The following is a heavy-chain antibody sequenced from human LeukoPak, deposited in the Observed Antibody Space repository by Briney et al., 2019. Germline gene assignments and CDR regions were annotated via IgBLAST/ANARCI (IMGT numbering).Heavy chain of an antibody. Sequence: SETLSLTCAVYGGSFSGYYWSWIRPPPGKGLEWIGEINHSGSTNYNPSLKSRVTISVDTSKNQFSLKLSSVTAADTAVYYCARAPSIALRNWFDPWGQGTLVTVSS. CDR2: INHSGST. V-gene: IGHV4-34*01. J-gene: IGHJ5*02. D-gene: IGHD6-6*01. CDR1: GGSFSGYY. CDR3: ARAPSIALRNWFDP.